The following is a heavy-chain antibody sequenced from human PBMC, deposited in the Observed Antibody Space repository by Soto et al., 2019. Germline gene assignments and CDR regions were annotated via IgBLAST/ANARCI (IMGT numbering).Heavy chain of an antibody. D-gene: IGHD4-17*01. J-gene: IGHJ4*02. V-gene: IGHV1-2*02. CDR2: INPNSGGT. Sequence: ASVKVSCKASGYTFTGYYMHWVRQAPGQGLEWMGWINPNSGGTNYAQKFQGKVTMTRDTSISTAYMELSRLRSDDTAVYYCARDHPPHESPDYGGNPDWGQGPLVTGSS. CDR3: ARDHPPHESPDYGGNPD. CDR1: GYTFTGYY.